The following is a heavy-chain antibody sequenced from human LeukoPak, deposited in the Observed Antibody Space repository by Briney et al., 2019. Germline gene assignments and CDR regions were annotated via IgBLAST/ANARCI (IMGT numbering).Heavy chain of an antibody. Sequence: KISCKASGGTFSSYAISWVRQAPGQGLEWMGGIIPIFGTANYAQKFQGRVTITADESTSTAYMELSSLRSEDTAVYYCASYYYGSGSYYPLDYWGQGTLVTVSS. D-gene: IGHD3-10*01. J-gene: IGHJ4*02. CDR1: GGTFSSYA. CDR2: IIPIFGTA. CDR3: ASYYYGSGSYYPLDY. V-gene: IGHV1-69*01.